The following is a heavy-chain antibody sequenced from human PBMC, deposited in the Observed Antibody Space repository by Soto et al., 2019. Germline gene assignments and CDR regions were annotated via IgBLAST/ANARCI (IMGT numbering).Heavy chain of an antibody. CDR1: GGSVRSDRYY. CDR2: IYFSGDS. D-gene: IGHD5-12*01. Sequence: PSETLSLTCTVSGGSVRSDRYYWSWIRQRPGKGLEWIGYIYFSGDSYYNPSLKSRVAISVDTSKNQFSLKLNSVTAADTAVYYCASGVIVPTTLVHWGQGALVTVS. CDR3: ASGVIVPTTLVH. J-gene: IGHJ4*01. V-gene: IGHV4-31*03.